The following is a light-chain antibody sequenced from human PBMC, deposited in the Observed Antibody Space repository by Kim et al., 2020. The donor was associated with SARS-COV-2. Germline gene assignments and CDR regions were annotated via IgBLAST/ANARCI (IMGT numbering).Light chain of an antibody. CDR1: QGISSC. Sequence: DIQMTQSPSSVSASVGDRVTITCRASQGISSCLAWYQQKPGKAPKLLIYAASSLQSGVPSRFSGSGSGTDFTLTISRLQPEDFATYYCHTANSLVWMFGPGRKVDIK. CDR2: AAS. V-gene: IGKV1-12*01. J-gene: IGKJ1*01. CDR3: HTANSLVWM.